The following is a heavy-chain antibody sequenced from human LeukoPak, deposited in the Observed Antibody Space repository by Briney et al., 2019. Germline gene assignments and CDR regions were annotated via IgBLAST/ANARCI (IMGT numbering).Heavy chain of an antibody. CDR2: INPNSGGT. J-gene: IGHJ4*02. D-gene: IGHD5-18*01. CDR1: GYTFTGYY. Sequence: EASVKVSCKASGYTFTGYYMHWVRQAPGQGLEWMGWINPNSGGTNYAQKFQGRVTMTRDTSISTAYMELSRLRSDDTAVYYCARGEYSYGYFDQDYSTDYWGQGTLVTVSS. V-gene: IGHV1-2*02. CDR3: ARGEYSYGYFDQDYSTDY.